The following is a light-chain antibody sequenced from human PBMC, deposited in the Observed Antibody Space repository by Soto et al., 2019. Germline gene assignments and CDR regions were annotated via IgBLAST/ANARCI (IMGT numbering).Light chain of an antibody. CDR1: SSDIGTYKY. Sequence: QSALTQPASVSGSPGQSITISCTGTSSDIGTYKYVSWFQPHPGKAPKLIIFEVINRPSGISDRFSGFKSSNTAYLTISGVQPEDEADYHCSSYTTIKTVVFGGGTKLTVL. CDR3: SSYTTIKTVV. V-gene: IGLV2-14*01. J-gene: IGLJ2*01. CDR2: EVI.